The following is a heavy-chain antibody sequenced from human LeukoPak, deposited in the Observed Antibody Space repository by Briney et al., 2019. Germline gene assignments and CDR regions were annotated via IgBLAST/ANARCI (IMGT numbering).Heavy chain of an antibody. D-gene: IGHD3-10*01. CDR2: ISSGGTYE. V-gene: IGHV3-30*01. CDR1: GFTFSNYA. CDR3: ARDSTYYYDSGSSGPHYFDN. J-gene: IGHJ4*02. Sequence: GGSLRLSCAASGFTFSNYAMQWVRQAPGKGLEWVSLISSGGTYEYYADSVKGRFTISRDNSKNTLYLQLNSLRAEDTAVYYCARDSTYYYDSGSSGPHYFDNWGQGTLVTVSS.